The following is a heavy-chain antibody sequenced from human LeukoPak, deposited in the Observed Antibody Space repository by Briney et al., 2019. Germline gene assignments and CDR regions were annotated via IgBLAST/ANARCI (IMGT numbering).Heavy chain of an antibody. CDR1: GFTFSSYS. CDR2: ISSSSSYI. V-gene: IGHV3-21*01. D-gene: IGHD2-2*01. Sequence: GGSLRLSRAASGFTFSSYSMNWVRQAPGKGLEWVSSISSSSSYIYYADSVKGRFTISRDNAKNSLYLQMNSLRAEDTAVYYCARIVVVPAAMGFDYWGQGTLVTVSS. CDR3: ARIVVVPAAMGFDY. J-gene: IGHJ4*02.